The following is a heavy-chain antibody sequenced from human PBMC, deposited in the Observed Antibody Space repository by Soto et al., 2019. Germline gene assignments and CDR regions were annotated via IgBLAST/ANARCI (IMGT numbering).Heavy chain of an antibody. J-gene: IGHJ6*03. CDR3: ASAYGDLYYYYMDV. CDR2: IYYSGST. Sequence: KTSETLSLTCTVSGGSISSYYWSWIRQPPGKGLEWIGYIYYSGSTNYNPSLKSRVTISVDTSKNQFSLKLSSVTAADTAVYYCASAYGDLYYYYMDVWGKGTTVTVSS. V-gene: IGHV4-59*01. D-gene: IGHD4-17*01. CDR1: GGSISSYY.